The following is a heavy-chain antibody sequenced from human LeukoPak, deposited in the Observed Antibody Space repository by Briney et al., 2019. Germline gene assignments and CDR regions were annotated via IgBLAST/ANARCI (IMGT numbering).Heavy chain of an antibody. V-gene: IGHV3-48*03. CDR3: ARKDSGWHLY. CDR2: ISRSGSTI. Sequence: GGSLRLSCAASGFTFGSYEMIWVRQAPGKGLEWVSYISRSGSTIHYGDSVKGRFTVSRDNAKNSPYLQMNSLRAEDTAVYYCARKDSGWHLYWGQGTLVTVSS. D-gene: IGHD6-19*01. CDR1: GFTFGSYE. J-gene: IGHJ4*02.